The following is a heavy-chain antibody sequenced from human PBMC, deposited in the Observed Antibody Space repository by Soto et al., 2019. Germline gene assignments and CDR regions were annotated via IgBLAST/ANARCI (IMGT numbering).Heavy chain of an antibody. CDR3: ARFVYGGNSAGGGY. D-gene: IGHD4-17*01. J-gene: IGHJ4*02. CDR1: GGTFSSYA. CDR2: IIPIFGTA. V-gene: IGHV1-69*01. Sequence: QVQLVQSGAEVKKPGSSVKVSCKASGGTFSSYAISWVRQAPGQGLEWMGGIIPIFGTANYAQKFQGRVTITADESTSTAYMELSSLRSEDTAVYYCARFVYGGNSAGGGYWGQGPLVTVSS.